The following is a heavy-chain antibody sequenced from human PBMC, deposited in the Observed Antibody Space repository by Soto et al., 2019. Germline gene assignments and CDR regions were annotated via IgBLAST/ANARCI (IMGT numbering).Heavy chain of an antibody. CDR3: ARDQIWSTSFSVWFDL. Sequence: ASVKVSCKASGYTFTSYGISWVRQAPGQGLEWMGWISAYNGNTNYAQKLQGRVTMTTDKSTTTAYMELRSLRSDDTAMYYCARDQIWSTSFSVWFDLWGQGTLVTVSS. CDR1: GYTFTSYG. V-gene: IGHV1-18*04. CDR2: ISAYNGNT. D-gene: IGHD2-2*01. J-gene: IGHJ5*02.